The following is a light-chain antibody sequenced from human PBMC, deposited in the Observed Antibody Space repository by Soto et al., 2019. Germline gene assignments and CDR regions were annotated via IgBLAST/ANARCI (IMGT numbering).Light chain of an antibody. J-gene: IGKJ2*01. Sequence: EIVMTQSPATLSLSPGERATLSCRTSQSVSSNLAWYQQKPGQAPRLLIYGAFTRATDIPARFSGSGSGTDFTLIITSLQSEDFALYYCQHYYDWPYTFGQGTKLEIK. CDR1: QSVSSN. CDR3: QHYYDWPYT. CDR2: GAF. V-gene: IGKV3D-15*01.